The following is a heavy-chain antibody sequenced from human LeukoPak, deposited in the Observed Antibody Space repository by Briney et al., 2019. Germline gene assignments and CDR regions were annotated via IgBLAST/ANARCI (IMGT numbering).Heavy chain of an antibody. Sequence: ASVKVSCKASGYTFTGYYIYWVRQAPGQGLEWMGIINPSGGSTSYAQKFQGRVTMTRDTSTSTVYMELSSLRSEDTAVYYCARAAVGATNFDYWGQGTLVTVSS. CDR2: INPSGGST. CDR3: ARAAVGATNFDY. V-gene: IGHV1-46*01. CDR1: GYTFTGYY. D-gene: IGHD1-26*01. J-gene: IGHJ4*02.